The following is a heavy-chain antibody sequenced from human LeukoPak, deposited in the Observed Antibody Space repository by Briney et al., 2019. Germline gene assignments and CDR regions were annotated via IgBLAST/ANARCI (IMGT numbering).Heavy chain of an antibody. CDR1: GFTFSSYA. J-gene: IGHJ4*02. Sequence: PGGSLRLSCAASGFTFSSYAMSWVRQAPGKGLEWVSAISGSDGSTYYADSVKGRFTISRDNSKNTLYLQMNSLRAEDTAVYYCAKGLLYYYDSSGYWDYWGQGTLVTVSS. CDR3: AKGLLYYYDSSGYWDY. CDR2: ISGSDGST. V-gene: IGHV3-23*01. D-gene: IGHD3-22*01.